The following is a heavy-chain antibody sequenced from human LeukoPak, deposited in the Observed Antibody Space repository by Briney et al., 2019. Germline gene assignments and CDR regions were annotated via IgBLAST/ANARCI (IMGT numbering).Heavy chain of an antibody. CDR1: GGSISSGDYY. V-gene: IGHV4-30-4*01. CDR2: IYYSGTT. J-gene: IGHJ6*02. Sequence: SQTLSLTCTVSGGSISSGDYYWSWIRQPPGKGLEWVGYIYYSGTTYYNPSLKGRGTISVDTSKNQFSLKLSSVTAADTAVYYCARDHKGTPYGMDVWGQGTTVTVSS. CDR3: ARDHKGTPYGMDV.